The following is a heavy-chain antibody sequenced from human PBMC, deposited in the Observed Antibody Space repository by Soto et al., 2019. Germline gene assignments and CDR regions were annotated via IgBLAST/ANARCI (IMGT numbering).Heavy chain of an antibody. D-gene: IGHD2-2*02. J-gene: IGHJ4*02. CDR3: AKAPESTIPYYFDY. V-gene: IGHV3-23*01. Sequence: GGSLRLSCAASGFTFSSYAMTWVRQAPGKGLEWVSSISASGGGTYYAVSVKGRFTISRDNSKNTLYLQMNSLRAEDTAIYYCAKAPESTIPYYFDYWGQGTLVTVSS. CDR2: ISASGGGT. CDR1: GFTFSSYA.